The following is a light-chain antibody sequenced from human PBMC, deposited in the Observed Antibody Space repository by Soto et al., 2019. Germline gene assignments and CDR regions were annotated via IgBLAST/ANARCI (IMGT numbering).Light chain of an antibody. CDR3: QQSYSNTWT. J-gene: IGKJ1*01. CDR2: AAS. Sequence: DIQMTHSPSTLSASVGSRFIITCRASQSINGWLAWHQQKKGKAPKLLIYAASSLQSGVPSRLSGSESETDLTLTISSMQNEDFANYSCQQSYSNTWTFGQGTKVDIK. CDR1: QSINGW. V-gene: IGKV1-39*01.